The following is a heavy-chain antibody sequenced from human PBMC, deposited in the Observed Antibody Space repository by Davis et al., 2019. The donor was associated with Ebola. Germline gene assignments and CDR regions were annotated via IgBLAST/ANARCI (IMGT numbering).Heavy chain of an antibody. CDR1: GYSFSNYW. V-gene: IGHV5-51*01. D-gene: IGHD6-19*01. J-gene: IGHJ4*02. CDR3: ARQDSSGWYGLGY. CDR2: IYPGDSDT. Sequence: GESLKISCKGSGYSFSNYWVGWVRQMPGKGLEWMGIIYPGDSDTRYSPSFQGQVSISADKSISTAYLQWSSLKASDTAMYYCARQDSSGWYGLGYWGQGTLVTVSS.